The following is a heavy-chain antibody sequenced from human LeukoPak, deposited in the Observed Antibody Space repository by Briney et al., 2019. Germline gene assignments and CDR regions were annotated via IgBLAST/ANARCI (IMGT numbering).Heavy chain of an antibody. V-gene: IGHV4-39*01. J-gene: IGHJ4*02. CDR3: ARQFWYGFPPDY. D-gene: IGHD3-3*01. CDR2: IYYSGST. CDR1: GGSISSSSYY. Sequence: LETLSLTCTVSGGSISSSSYYWGWIRQPPGKGLEWIGSIYYSGSTYYNPSLKSRVTISVDTSKNQFSLKLSSVTAADTAVYYCARQFWYGFPPDYWGQGTLVTVSS.